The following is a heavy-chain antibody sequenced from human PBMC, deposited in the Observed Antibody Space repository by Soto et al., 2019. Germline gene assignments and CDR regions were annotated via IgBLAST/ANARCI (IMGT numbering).Heavy chain of an antibody. CDR1: GGVFRRYA. CDR2: IVPIFGTT. Sequence: ASVKVSCKVSGGVFRRYAISWVRQAPGQGLEWLGGIVPIFGTTNYAQKFQGRVTIVADESTSTAYMDLSSLRSDDTAVYYCARPDEGSYHSEQHYYYALDVWGQGTTATVSS. V-gene: IGHV1-69*13. J-gene: IGHJ6*02. D-gene: IGHD3-16*02. CDR3: ARPDEGSYHSEQHYYYALDV.